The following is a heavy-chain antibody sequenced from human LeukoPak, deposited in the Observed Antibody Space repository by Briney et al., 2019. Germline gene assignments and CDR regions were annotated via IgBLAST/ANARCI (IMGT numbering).Heavy chain of an antibody. Sequence: ASVKVSCKASGYTFTSYDINWVRQATGQGLEWMGWMNPNSGNTGYAQKFQGRVTMTRNTSISTAYMELSSLRSEDTAVYYCARGPHVLRYFDRPNWFDPWGQGTLVTVSS. CDR1: GYTFTSYD. CDR3: ARGPHVLRYFDRPNWFDP. D-gene: IGHD3-9*01. J-gene: IGHJ5*02. CDR2: MNPNSGNT. V-gene: IGHV1-8*01.